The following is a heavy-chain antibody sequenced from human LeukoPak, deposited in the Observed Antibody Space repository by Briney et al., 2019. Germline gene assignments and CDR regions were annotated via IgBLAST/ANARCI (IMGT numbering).Heavy chain of an antibody. D-gene: IGHD5-18*01. J-gene: IGHJ6*03. CDR1: GGSFSGYY. Sequence: SETLSLTCAVYGGSFSGYYWSWIRQPPGKGLEWIGEINHSGSTNYNPSLKSRVTISVDTPKNQFSLKLSSVTAADTAVYYCARAPRGYSYGRYHYYMDVWGKGTTVTVSS. V-gene: IGHV4-34*01. CDR3: ARAPRGYSYGRYHYYMDV. CDR2: INHSGST.